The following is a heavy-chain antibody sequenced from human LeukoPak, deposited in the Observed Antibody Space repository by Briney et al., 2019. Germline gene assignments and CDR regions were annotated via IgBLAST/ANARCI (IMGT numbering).Heavy chain of an antibody. CDR1: GFTVSSNY. J-gene: IGHJ6*02. CDR2: ISGSGGST. V-gene: IGHV3-23*01. Sequence: PGGSLRLSCAASGFTVSSNYMSWVRQAPGKGLEWVSAISGSGGSTYYADSVKGRFTISRDNSKNTLYLQMNSLRAEDTAVYYCAKDLGRPGGPRPYYYGSGSPGGMDVWGQGTTVTVSS. CDR3: AKDLGRPGGPRPYYYGSGSPGGMDV. D-gene: IGHD3-10*01.